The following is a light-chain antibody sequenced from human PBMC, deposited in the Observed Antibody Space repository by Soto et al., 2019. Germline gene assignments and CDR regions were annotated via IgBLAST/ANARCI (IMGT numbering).Light chain of an antibody. CDR3: QQSYSTPRT. J-gene: IGKJ3*01. CDR1: QSISNY. V-gene: IGKV1-39*01. CDR2: AAS. Sequence: DIQLTQSPSSLSASVGDRVTIACRASQSISNYLNWYQQKPGKAPKLLIYAASSLQSGVPSRFSGSRSGTDFTLTISSLQPEDIATYYCQQSYSTPRTFGPGTKVDIK.